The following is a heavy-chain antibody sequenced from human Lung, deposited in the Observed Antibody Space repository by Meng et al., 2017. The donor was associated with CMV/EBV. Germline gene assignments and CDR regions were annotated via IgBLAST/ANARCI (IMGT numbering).Heavy chain of an antibody. D-gene: IGHD2-15*01. CDR3: ARDVGYCSDGSCSDY. CDR2: IHNSGST. Sequence: SXTXSLXCSVSGGSVISGSYYWSWIRQSPGKGLQWIGYIHNSGSTKYNPSLKSRVTISVDTPKNQFSLRLRFVTAADTAVYYCARDVGYCSDGSCSDYLGQGXLVTVSS. J-gene: IGHJ4*02. V-gene: IGHV4-61*01. CDR1: GGSVISGSYY.